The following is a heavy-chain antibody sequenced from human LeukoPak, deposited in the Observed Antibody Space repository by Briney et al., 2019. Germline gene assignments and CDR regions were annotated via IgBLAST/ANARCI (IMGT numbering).Heavy chain of an antibody. J-gene: IGHJ6*03. Sequence: GASVKVSCKASGYTFTGYYMHWVRQAPGQGLEWMGWISAYNGNTNYAQKLQGRVTMTTDTSTSTAYMELRSLRSDDTAVYYCARGTFGVGIHYYMDVWGKGTTVTVSS. CDR2: ISAYNGNT. D-gene: IGHD3-3*01. CDR3: ARGTFGVGIHYYMDV. CDR1: GYTFTGYY. V-gene: IGHV1-18*04.